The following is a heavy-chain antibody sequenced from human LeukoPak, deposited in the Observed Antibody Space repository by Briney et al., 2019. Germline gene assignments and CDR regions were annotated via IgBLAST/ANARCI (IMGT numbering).Heavy chain of an antibody. CDR2: ISYDGSNK. Sequence: GGSLRLSCAASGFTFSSYAMHWVRQAPGKGLEWVAVISYDGSNKYYADSVKGRFTISRDNSKNTLYLQMNSLRAEDTAVYYCARARYSSGPWYWGQGTLVTVSS. CDR1: GFTFSSYA. J-gene: IGHJ4*02. V-gene: IGHV3-30-3*01. D-gene: IGHD6-19*01. CDR3: ARARYSSGPWY.